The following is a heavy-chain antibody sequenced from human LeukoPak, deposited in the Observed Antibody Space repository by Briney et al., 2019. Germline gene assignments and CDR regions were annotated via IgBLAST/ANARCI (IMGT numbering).Heavy chain of an antibody. Sequence: SETLSLTCTVSGGSISSSSYYWGWIRQPPGKGLEWLGSIYYSGSTYYNPSLKSRVTISVDTSKNQFSLKLSSVTAADTAVYYCARQNYGDYVFDYWGQGTLVTVSS. J-gene: IGHJ4*02. CDR1: GGSISSSSYY. V-gene: IGHV4-39*01. CDR2: IYYSGST. CDR3: ARQNYGDYVFDY. D-gene: IGHD4-17*01.